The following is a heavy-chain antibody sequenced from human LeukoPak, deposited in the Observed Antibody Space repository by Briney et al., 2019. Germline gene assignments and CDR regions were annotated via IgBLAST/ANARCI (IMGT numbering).Heavy chain of an antibody. J-gene: IGHJ4*02. Sequence: SETLSLTCTVSGGSISNYYWSWIRQPPGKGLEWIGHIYYSGATNYNPSLKSRVTISVDTSKNQFSLKLSSVTAADTAVYYCARGGGYASPIGYWGQGALVTVSS. D-gene: IGHD5-12*01. CDR1: GGSISNYY. CDR2: IYYSGAT. V-gene: IGHV4-59*01. CDR3: ARGGGYASPIGY.